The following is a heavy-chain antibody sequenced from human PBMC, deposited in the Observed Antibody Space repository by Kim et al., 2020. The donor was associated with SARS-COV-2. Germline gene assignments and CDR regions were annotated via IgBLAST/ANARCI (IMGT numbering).Heavy chain of an antibody. D-gene: IGHD3-10*01. CDR3: ARDPDGEFYFDY. V-gene: IGHV3-53*01. J-gene: IGHJ4*02. Sequence: YYADSGKGRFTISSDNYKNTLYLQMNSLRDEDTAVYYCARDPDGEFYFDYWGQGTLVTVSS.